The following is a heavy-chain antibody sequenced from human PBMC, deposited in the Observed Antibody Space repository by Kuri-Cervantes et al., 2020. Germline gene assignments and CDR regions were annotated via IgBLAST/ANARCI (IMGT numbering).Heavy chain of an antibody. V-gene: IGHV3-30-3*01. CDR3: ARDRALGYSSGWYYPLLYDGMDV. D-gene: IGHD6-19*01. Sequence: GGSLRLSCAASGFTFSSYAMHWVRQAPGKGPEWVAVISYDGSNKYYADSVKGRFTISRDNSKNTLYLQMNSLRAEDTAVYYCARDRALGYSSGWYYPLLYDGMDVWGQGTTVTVSS. J-gene: IGHJ6*02. CDR1: GFTFSSYA. CDR2: ISYDGSNK.